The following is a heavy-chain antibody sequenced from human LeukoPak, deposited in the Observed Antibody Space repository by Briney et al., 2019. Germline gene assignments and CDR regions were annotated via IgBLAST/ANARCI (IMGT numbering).Heavy chain of an antibody. V-gene: IGHV1-69*05. CDR2: IIPIFGTA. D-gene: IGHD6-19*01. Sequence: SVKVSCKASGGTFSSYAISWVRQAPGQGLEWMGGIIPIFGTANYAQKFQGWVTMTRDTSISTAYMELSRLRSDDTAVYYCARDSGSSGWYTLFDYWGQGTLVTVSS. CDR3: ARDSGSSGWYTLFDY. CDR1: GGTFSSYA. J-gene: IGHJ4*02.